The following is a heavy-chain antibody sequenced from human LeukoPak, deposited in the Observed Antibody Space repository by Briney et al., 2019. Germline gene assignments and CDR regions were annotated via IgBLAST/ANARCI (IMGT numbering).Heavy chain of an antibody. CDR3: ARGAYYSNYHVAGP. CDR2: ISAYNGNT. J-gene: IGHJ5*02. Sequence: ASVTVSFKASGYTFTSYGISWVRQAPGQGLEWMGWISAYNGNTDYAQKLQGRVTMTTDTSTSTAYMELRSLRSDDTAVYYCARGAYYSNYHVAGPWGQGTLVTVSS. CDR1: GYTFTSYG. V-gene: IGHV1-18*01. D-gene: IGHD4-11*01.